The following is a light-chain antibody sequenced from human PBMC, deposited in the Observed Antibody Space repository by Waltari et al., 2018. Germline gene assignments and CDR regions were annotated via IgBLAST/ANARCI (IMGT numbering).Light chain of an antibody. CDR2: WAS. Sequence: DIGMTQSPDSLAVSLSERATVTCRSSQSVLDNSKNRNHLAWFQQKPGQPPKLLIYWASTREFGVPDRFSGSGSGTDFTLTISSLQPEDFATYYCQQSYSTPYTFGQGTKLEIK. CDR3: QQSYSTPYT. J-gene: IGKJ2*01. CDR1: QSVLDNSKNRNH. V-gene: IGKV4-1*01.